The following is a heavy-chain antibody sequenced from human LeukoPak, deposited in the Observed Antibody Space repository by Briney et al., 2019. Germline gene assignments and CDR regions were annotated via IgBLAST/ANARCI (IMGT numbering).Heavy chain of an antibody. CDR1: GFTFTNYL. CDR3: VREESGGYFDY. Sequence: ASVKIACKSFGFTFTNYLLHWVRQAPGQGLEWVGRIAPSVDTTNYAQKFRGRVTMTRDTSTSTVYMELSSLRSDDPAIYYCVREESGGYFDYWGQGTLVTVSS. CDR2: IAPSVDTT. J-gene: IGHJ4*02. D-gene: IGHD2-8*02. V-gene: IGHV1-46*01.